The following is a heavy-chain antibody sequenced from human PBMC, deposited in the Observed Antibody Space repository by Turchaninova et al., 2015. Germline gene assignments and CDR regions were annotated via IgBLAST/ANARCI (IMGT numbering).Heavy chain of an antibody. J-gene: IGHJ4*02. D-gene: IGHD3-22*01. CDR3: ARGPDSTGYYYFY. Sequence: QVQLVQSGAEVKKPGASVKVSCKAYGGNFSTSTISGVRQAPGQGLEWVGGITPIFGRANYAQKFQGKVTITADESTSTAFMELRSLRSEDTALYYCARGPDSTGYYYFYWGQGTLVTVSS. V-gene: IGHV1-69*12. CDR2: ITPIFGRA. CDR1: GGNFSTST.